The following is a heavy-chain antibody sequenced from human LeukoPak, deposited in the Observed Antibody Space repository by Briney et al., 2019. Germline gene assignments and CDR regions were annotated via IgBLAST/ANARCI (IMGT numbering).Heavy chain of an antibody. D-gene: IGHD3-3*01. CDR1: GGSFSGYY. J-gene: IGHJ4*02. V-gene: IGHV4-34*01. CDR2: INHSGST. Sequence: PSETLSLTCSVYGGSFSGYYWSWIRQPPGKGLGWIGEINHSGSTNYNPSLKSRVTISVDTSKNQFSLKLSSVTAADTAVYYRARETITIFGVVIIPYYFDYCGQGTLVTVSS. CDR3: ARETITIFGVVIIPYYFDY.